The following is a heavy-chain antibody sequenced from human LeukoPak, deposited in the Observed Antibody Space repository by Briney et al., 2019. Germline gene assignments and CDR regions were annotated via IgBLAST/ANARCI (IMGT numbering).Heavy chain of an antibody. CDR3: ARLPQRIAVAGPGYYYYYMDV. CDR1: GGSISSGGYY. CDR2: IYYSGST. D-gene: IGHD6-19*01. V-gene: IGHV4-31*03. Sequence: SQTLSLTCTVSGGSISSGGYYWSWIRQHPGKGLEWIGYIYYSGSTYYNPSLKSRVTISVDTSKNQFSLKLSSVTAADTAVYYCARLPQRIAVAGPGYYYYYMDVWGKGTTVTVSS. J-gene: IGHJ6*03.